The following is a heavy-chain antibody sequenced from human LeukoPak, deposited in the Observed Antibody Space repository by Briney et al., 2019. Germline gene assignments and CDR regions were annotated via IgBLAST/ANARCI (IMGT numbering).Heavy chain of an antibody. CDR2: ISGSGGST. Sequence: GGTLRLSCAASGFTFSSYGMSWVRQAPGKGLEWVSAISGSGGSTYYADSVKGRFTISRDNSKNTLYLQMNSLRAEDTAVYYCARDRFEGATDYWGQGTLVTVSS. V-gene: IGHV3-23*01. J-gene: IGHJ4*02. CDR1: GFTFSSYG. CDR3: ARDRFEGATDY. D-gene: IGHD1-26*01.